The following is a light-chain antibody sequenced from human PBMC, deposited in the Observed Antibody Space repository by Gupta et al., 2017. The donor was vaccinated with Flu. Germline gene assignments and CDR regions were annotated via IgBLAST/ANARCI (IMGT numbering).Light chain of an antibody. CDR3: QEYHHGPLGT. J-gene: IGKJ1*01. Sequence: EIVMTQSPGTLSVSPGDRVSLSCRATQNVRNYLAWFQQKPGQAPRLLIYDASTRATGVPARFSGSGSGTEFTLTISSLQSEDFAVYFCQEYHHGPLGTFGQGTKVEVK. V-gene: IGKV3-15*01. CDR1: QNVRNY. CDR2: DAS.